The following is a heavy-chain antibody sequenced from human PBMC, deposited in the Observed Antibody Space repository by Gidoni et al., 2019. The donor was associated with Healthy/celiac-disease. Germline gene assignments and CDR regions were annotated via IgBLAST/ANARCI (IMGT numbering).Heavy chain of an antibody. J-gene: IGHJ4*02. D-gene: IGHD6-19*01. CDR1: GFTFSSYS. CDR2: ISSSSSYI. Sequence: EVQLVESGGGLVKPGGSLRLSCAASGFTFSSYSMNWVRQAPGKGLEWVSSISSSSSYIYYADSVKGRFTISRDNAKNSLYLQMNSLRAEDTAVYYCTRVLGIAVAGMRYWGQGTLVTVSS. V-gene: IGHV3-21*01. CDR3: TRVLGIAVAGMRY.